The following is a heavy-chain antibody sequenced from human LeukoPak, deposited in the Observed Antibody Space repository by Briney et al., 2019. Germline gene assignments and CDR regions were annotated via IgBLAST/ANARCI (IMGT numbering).Heavy chain of an antibody. CDR3: AKRGIVIRAVIIIGFHKEAYYFDY. J-gene: IGHJ4*02. V-gene: IGHV3-23*01. D-gene: IGHD3-10*01. Sequence: GGSLRLSCVVSGLTLSNYGMSWVRQATGKGLEWVSGISERGGSTNYADSVKGRFIISRDTSKNTVYLQMNSLRVEDTAVYFCAKRGIVIRAVIIIGFHKEAYYFDYWGQGILVTVSS. CDR2: ISERGGST. CDR1: GLTLSNYG.